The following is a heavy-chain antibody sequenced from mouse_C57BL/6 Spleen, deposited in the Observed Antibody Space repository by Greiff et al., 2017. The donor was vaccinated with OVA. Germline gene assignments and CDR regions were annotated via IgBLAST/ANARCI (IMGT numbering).Heavy chain of an antibody. J-gene: IGHJ2*01. CDR3: ARSPHYYGSSSPYYFDY. V-gene: IGHV1-82*01. D-gene: IGHD1-1*01. CDR2: IYPGDGDT. CDR1: GYAFSSSW. Sequence: VQLQQSGPELVKPGASVKISCKASGYAFSSSWMNWVKQRPGKGLEWIGRIYPGDGDTNYNGKFKGKATLTADKSSSTAYMQLSSLTSEDSAVYCCARSPHYYGSSSPYYFDYWGQGTTRTGSS.